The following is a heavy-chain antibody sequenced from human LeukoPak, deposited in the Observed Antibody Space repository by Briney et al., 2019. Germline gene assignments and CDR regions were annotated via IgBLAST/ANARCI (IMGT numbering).Heavy chain of an antibody. CDR3: ARVPGPDIRSGWYGAHDAFDI. J-gene: IGHJ3*02. V-gene: IGHV4-31*03. CDR2: IYYSGST. Sequence: PSETLSLTCTVSGGSISSGGYYWSWIRQHPGKGLEWIGYIYYSGSTYYNPSLKSRVTISVDKSKNQFSLKLSSVTAADTAVYYCARVPGPDIRSGWYGAHDAFDIWGQGTMVTVSS. D-gene: IGHD6-19*01. CDR1: GGSISSGGYY.